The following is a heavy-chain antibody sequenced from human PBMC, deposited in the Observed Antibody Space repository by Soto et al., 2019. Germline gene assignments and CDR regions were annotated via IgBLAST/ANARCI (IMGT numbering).Heavy chain of an antibody. D-gene: IGHD5-18*01. Sequence: QVQLQESGPGLVKPSETLSLTCTVSGGSISSYYWSWIRQPPGKGLEWIGYIYYSGSTNYNPSLKSRVTISVDTSKNQSSLKLSSVTAADTAVYYCARDRGYSYGSHDAFDIWGQGTMVTVSS. CDR3: ARDRGYSYGSHDAFDI. J-gene: IGHJ3*02. CDR1: GGSISSYY. CDR2: IYYSGST. V-gene: IGHV4-59*01.